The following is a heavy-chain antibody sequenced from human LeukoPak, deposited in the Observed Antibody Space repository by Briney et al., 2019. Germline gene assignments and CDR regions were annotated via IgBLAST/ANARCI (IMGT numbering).Heavy chain of an antibody. J-gene: IGHJ4*02. CDR1: GFTFSSYS. CDR2: ISSSSSYI. V-gene: IGHV3-21*04. D-gene: IGHD6-13*01. Sequence: GGSLRLSCAASGFTFSSYSMNWVRQAPGKGLEWVSSISSSSSYIYYADSVKGRFTISRDNSKNTLYLQMNSLRAEDTAVYYCAKDLSGIAAAGNDYWGQGTLVTVSS. CDR3: AKDLSGIAAAGNDY.